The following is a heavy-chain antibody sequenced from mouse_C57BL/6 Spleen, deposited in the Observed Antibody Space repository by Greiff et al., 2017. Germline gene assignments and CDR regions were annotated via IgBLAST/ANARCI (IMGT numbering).Heavy chain of an antibody. Sequence: EVQLQQSGPELVKPGASVKISCKASGYSFTGYYMNWVKQSPEKSLEWIGEINPSTGGTTYNQKFKAKATLTVDKSSSTAYMQLKSLTSEDSAVYYCARDGKGDYAMDYWGQGTSVTVSS. D-gene: IGHD2-1*01. CDR2: INPSTGGT. CDR1: GYSFTGYY. V-gene: IGHV1-42*01. CDR3: ARDGKGDYAMDY. J-gene: IGHJ4*01.